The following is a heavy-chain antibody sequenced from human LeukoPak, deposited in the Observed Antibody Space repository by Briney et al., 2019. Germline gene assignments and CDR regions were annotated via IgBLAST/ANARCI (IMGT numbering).Heavy chain of an antibody. J-gene: IGHJ4*02. Sequence: ASVKVSCKASGYTFTGYYMHWVRQAPGQGLEWMGWINPNSGGTNYAQKFQGRVTMTRDTSISTAYMEVSRLRSDDTAVYYCARDHKFSSSSWYGRPAYYFDYWAQGTLVTVSS. CDR2: INPNSGGT. CDR1: GYTFTGYY. V-gene: IGHV1-2*02. D-gene: IGHD6-13*01. CDR3: ARDHKFSSSSWYGRPAYYFDY.